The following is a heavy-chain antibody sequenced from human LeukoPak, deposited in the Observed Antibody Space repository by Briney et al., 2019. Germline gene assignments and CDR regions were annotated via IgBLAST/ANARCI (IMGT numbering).Heavy chain of an antibody. Sequence: PSETLSLTCAVSGGSISGGTWWSWVRQPPGKGLEWIGENHNSGSTNYNPSLKSRVTISVDKSNNQFSLKLSSVTAADTAVYYCARINILTGYYKRRTFDYWGQGTLVTVSS. CDR3: ARINILTGYYKRRTFDY. CDR1: GGSISGGTW. CDR2: NHNSGST. D-gene: IGHD3-9*01. J-gene: IGHJ4*02. V-gene: IGHV4-4*02.